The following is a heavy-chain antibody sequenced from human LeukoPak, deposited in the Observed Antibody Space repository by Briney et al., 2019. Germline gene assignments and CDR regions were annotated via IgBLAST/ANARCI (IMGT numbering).Heavy chain of an antibody. CDR1: GFTFSTYC. J-gene: IGHJ4*02. CDR3: STGQRGFGSPHFDF. V-gene: IGHV3-7*01. D-gene: IGHD3-10*01. CDR2: IKQDGSQK. Sequence: GGSLRLSCVVSGFTFSTYCMNWVRQAPGKGPEWVANIKQDGSQKYYPDSVRGRFTITRDNAKNSLFLHMNSLRVEDTAVYYCSTGQRGFGSPHFDFWGQGVLVTVSS.